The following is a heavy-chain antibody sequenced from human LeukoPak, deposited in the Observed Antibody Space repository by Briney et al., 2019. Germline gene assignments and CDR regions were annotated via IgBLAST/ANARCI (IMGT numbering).Heavy chain of an antibody. CDR3: TTWGLYGSGNPVDN. Sequence: GGSLSLSCAASGFSFSNACMSWLRQAPGKGLEWVGRIKSKTNGGTTDYAGPVKGRFTISRDDSKNTLYLQMNSLNTEDTAVYYCTTWGLYGSGNPVDNWGQGTLVTVSS. J-gene: IGHJ4*02. D-gene: IGHD3-10*01. CDR2: IKSKTNGGTT. V-gene: IGHV3-15*01. CDR1: GFSFSNAC.